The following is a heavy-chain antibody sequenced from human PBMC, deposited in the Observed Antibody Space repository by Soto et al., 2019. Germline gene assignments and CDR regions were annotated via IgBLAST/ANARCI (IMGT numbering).Heavy chain of an antibody. CDR3: ARYCSGGICYPCGGYSYGIDV. CDR1: GGTFSSYA. Sequence: QVQLVQSGAEVKKPGSSVKVSCKASGGTFSSYAISWVRQAPGQGLEWMGGIIPIFGTANYAQKFQGRVTIPAAESTGTASMELSSVRSEHTAVYYCARYCSGGICYPCGGYSYGIDVWGQGPTVTVSS. CDR2: IIPIFGTA. J-gene: IGHJ6*02. D-gene: IGHD2-15*01. V-gene: IGHV1-69*01.